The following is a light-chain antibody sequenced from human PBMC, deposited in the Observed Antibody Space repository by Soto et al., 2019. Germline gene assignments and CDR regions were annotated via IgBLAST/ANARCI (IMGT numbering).Light chain of an antibody. CDR2: NND. Sequence: QSVLTQPPSASGTPGQRVTISCSGSRSNIGSSNVNWYQQLPGTAPKLLIYNNDQRPSGVPDRFSGSKSGTSASLAISGLQSEDEADYYCAAWDASLNGLFGGGTKLTVL. J-gene: IGLJ2*01. CDR3: AAWDASLNGL. V-gene: IGLV1-44*01. CDR1: RSNIGSSN.